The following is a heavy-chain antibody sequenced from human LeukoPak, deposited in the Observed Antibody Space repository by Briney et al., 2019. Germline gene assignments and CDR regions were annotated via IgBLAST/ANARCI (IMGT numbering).Heavy chain of an antibody. J-gene: IGHJ4*02. CDR2: ISAYNAKT. Sequence: ASVKVSCKASGYTFTSYGISWVRQAPGQGLEWMGWISAYNAKTNYAQKFQGRVTMTTDTSTSTAYMELRSLRSDDTAMYYCARGGYCSGGSCYLAYYFDYWGQGTLVTVSS. V-gene: IGHV1-18*01. CDR1: GYTFTSYG. D-gene: IGHD2-15*01. CDR3: ARGGYCSGGSCYLAYYFDY.